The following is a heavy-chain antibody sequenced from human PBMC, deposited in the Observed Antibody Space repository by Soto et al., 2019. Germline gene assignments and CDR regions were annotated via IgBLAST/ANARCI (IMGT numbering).Heavy chain of an antibody. D-gene: IGHD3-3*01. Sequence: GASVKVSCKVSGYTLTELSMHWVRQAPGKGLEWMGGFDPEDGETIYAQKFQGRVTMTEDTSTDTAYMELSSLRSEDTAVYYCATDSSGTPSPEGDYWGQGTLVTVSS. CDR3: ATDSSGTPSPEGDY. V-gene: IGHV1-24*01. CDR2: FDPEDGET. CDR1: GYTLTELS. J-gene: IGHJ4*02.